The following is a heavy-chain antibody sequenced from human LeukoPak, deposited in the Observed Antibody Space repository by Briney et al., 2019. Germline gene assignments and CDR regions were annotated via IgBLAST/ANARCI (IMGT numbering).Heavy chain of an antibody. CDR3: ARDRGLDSNGPPGDY. V-gene: IGHV3-21*01. CDR1: GFTFSNYS. J-gene: IGHJ4*02. Sequence: PGGSLRLSCAASGFTFSNYSMNWVRQAPGKGLEWVSSISSSSRHISYTDSVKGRFTISRDNAKNSLYLQMNSLRAEDTALYYCARDRGLDSNGPPGDYWGQGTLVTVSS. D-gene: IGHD3-22*01. CDR2: ISSSSRHI.